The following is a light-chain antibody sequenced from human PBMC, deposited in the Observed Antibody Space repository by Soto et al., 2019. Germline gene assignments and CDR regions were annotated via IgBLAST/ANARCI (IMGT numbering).Light chain of an antibody. CDR3: CSYAGSYV. J-gene: IGLJ1*01. Sequence: QSALTQPASVSGSPGQSITISCTGTSSGVGGANLVSWYQYHPGKAPKLIIYENNKRPSGFSNRFSGSKSGNAASLTISGLQAEDEAHYYCCSYAGSYVFGSGTKLTVL. CDR2: ENN. V-gene: IGLV2-23*01. CDR1: SSGVGGANL.